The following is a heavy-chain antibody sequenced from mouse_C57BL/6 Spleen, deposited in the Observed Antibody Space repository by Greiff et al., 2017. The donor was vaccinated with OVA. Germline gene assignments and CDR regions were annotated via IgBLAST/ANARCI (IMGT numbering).Heavy chain of an antibody. Sequence: QVQLKQSGPELVKPGASVKISCKASGYAFSSSWMNWVKQRPGKGLEWIGRLYPGDGDTNYNGKFKGKATLPADKSSSTAYMQLSSLTSEDSAVYFCEYYGSSYEDYFDYWGQGTTLTVSS. J-gene: IGHJ2*01. D-gene: IGHD1-1*01. CDR2: LYPGDGDT. V-gene: IGHV1-82*01. CDR3: EYYGSSYEDYFDY. CDR1: GYAFSSSW.